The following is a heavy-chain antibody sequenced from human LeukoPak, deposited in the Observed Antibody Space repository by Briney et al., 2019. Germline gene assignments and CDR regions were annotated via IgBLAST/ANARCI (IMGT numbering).Heavy chain of an antibody. D-gene: IGHD5-24*01. CDR2: TYYRSQWYY. J-gene: IGHJ4*02. V-gene: IGHV6-1*01. CDR1: GESVSSTGAS. CDR3: VRGNYNFDY. Sequence: SQTLSLTCAISGESVSSTGASWHWIRQSPSRGLEWLGRTYYRSQWYYEYALSVKSRIIVAPDTSKNQFSLQLNSVTPEDTAVYYCVRGNYNFDYWGQGSLVTVSS.